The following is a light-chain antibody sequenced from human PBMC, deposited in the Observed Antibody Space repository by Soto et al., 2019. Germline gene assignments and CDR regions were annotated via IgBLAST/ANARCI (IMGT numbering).Light chain of an antibody. CDR3: QQYGDWPAT. J-gene: IGKJ1*01. CDR1: QSVNIN. CDR2: EAS. V-gene: IGKV3-15*01. Sequence: EVVMTQSPATLSVSPGGSATLSCWASQSVNINLAWYYQKPGQAPRLLISEASTRATGIPARFSGGGSGTKFTLTISSIQSEDFAVYYCQQYGDWPATFGQGTKVDIK.